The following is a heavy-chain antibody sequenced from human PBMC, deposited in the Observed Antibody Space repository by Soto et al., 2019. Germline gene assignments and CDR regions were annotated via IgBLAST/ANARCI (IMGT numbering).Heavy chain of an antibody. D-gene: IGHD3-10*01. V-gene: IGHV3-64*01. CDR3: ARDQIGSGSYSAFEFDY. CDR1: GFTFSSYA. CDR2: ISSNGGST. J-gene: IGHJ4*02. Sequence: PGGSLRLSCAASGFTFSSYAMHWVRQAPGKGLEYVSAISSNGGSTYYANSVKGRFTISRDNSKNTLYLQMGSLRAEDMAVYYCARDQIGSGSYSAFEFDYWGQGTLVTLSS.